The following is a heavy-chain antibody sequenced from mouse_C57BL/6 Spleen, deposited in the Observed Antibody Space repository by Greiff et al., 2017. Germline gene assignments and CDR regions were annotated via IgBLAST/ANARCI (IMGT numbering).Heavy chain of an antibody. J-gene: IGHJ2*01. Sequence: QVQLQQPGAELVMPGASVKLSCKASGYTFTSYWMHWVKQRPGQGLEWIGEIDPSDSYTNYNQKFKGKSTLTVDKSSSTAYLQLSSLPSEDSAVXYCGRAAYGSSYASLDYWGQGTTLTVSA. CDR2: IDPSDSYT. CDR3: GRAAYGSSYASLDY. V-gene: IGHV1-69*01. CDR1: GYTFTSYW. D-gene: IGHD1-1*01.